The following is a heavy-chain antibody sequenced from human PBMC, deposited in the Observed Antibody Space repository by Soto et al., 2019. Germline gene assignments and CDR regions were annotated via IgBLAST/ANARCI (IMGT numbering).Heavy chain of an antibody. CDR3: ARGMQLSSSSWYVPRLFDP. Sequence: GXSVKVSCKASGYTFTSYDINWVRQATGQGLEWMGWMNPNSGNTGYAQKFQGRVTMTRNTSISTAYMELSSLRSEDTAVYYFARGMQLSSSSWYVPRLFDPWGQGTLVTGSS. D-gene: IGHD6-13*01. CDR1: GYTFTSYD. CDR2: MNPNSGNT. J-gene: IGHJ5*02. V-gene: IGHV1-8*01.